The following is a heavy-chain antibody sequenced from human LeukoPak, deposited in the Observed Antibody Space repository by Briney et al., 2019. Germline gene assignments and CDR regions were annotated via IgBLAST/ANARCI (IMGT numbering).Heavy chain of an antibody. J-gene: IGHJ3*02. CDR1: GGSISSYY. V-gene: IGHV4-59*01. CDR3: ARNLWFGESSDAFYI. D-gene: IGHD3-10*01. CDR2: IYYSGNI. Sequence: SETLSLTCTVSGGSISSYYWSWIRQPPGKGLEWIGYIYYSGNINYNPSLKSRVSISVDTSKNQFSLRLTSVTAADTAVYYCARNLWFGESSDAFYIWGQGTMVTVSS.